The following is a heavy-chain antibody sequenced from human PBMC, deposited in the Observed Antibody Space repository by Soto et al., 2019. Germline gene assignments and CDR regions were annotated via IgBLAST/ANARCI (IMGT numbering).Heavy chain of an antibody. CDR3: ARVKIIQLWDYGMDV. D-gene: IGHD5-18*01. CDR2: INPSGGST. V-gene: IGHV1-46*01. J-gene: IGHJ6*02. Sequence: ASEKVSCKASGYTFTSYYMHWVRQAPGQGLEWMGIINPSGGSTSYAQKFQGRVTMTRDTPTCTVYMELSSLRSEDTAVYYCARVKIIQLWDYGMDVWGQGTTVTVSS. CDR1: GYTFTSYY.